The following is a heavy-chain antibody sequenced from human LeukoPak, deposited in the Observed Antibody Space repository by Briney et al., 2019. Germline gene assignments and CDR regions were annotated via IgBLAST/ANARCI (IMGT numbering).Heavy chain of an antibody. CDR1: GGSISSYY. CDR2: IHYSGST. D-gene: IGHD3-16*01. V-gene: IGHV4-59*01. J-gene: IGHJ4*02. Sequence: PSETLSPTCTVSGGSISSYYWSWIRQPPGKGLEWIGYIHYSGSTNYNPSLKSRVTISVDTSKNQFSLKLSSVTAADTAVYYCARDGGMMIDYWGQGTLVTVSS. CDR3: ARDGGMMIDY.